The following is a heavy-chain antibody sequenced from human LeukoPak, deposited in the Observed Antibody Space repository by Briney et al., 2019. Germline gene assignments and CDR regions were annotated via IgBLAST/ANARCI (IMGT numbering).Heavy chain of an antibody. D-gene: IGHD2-15*01. J-gene: IGHJ6*04. CDR2: INPGDSDT. Sequence: GESLQISCKGSGYSFTTYWIAWVRQMPGKGLEWMGIINPGDSDTRYSPSFQGQVTISADKSISTAFLQWSSLKASDTAMYYCARQQVAYYYYYGMDVWGKGTTVTVSS. CDR1: GYSFTTYW. V-gene: IGHV5-51*01. CDR3: ARQQVAYYYYYGMDV.